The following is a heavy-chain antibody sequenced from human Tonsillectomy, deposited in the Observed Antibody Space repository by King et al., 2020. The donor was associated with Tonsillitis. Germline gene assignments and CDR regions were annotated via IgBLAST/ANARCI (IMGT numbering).Heavy chain of an antibody. Sequence: TLKESGPTLVKPTQTLTLTCTFSGFSLSTSGVGVGWIRQPPGKALEWLALIYWNDDKRYSPSLKSRLTITKDTSKNQVVLTMTNMDPVDTATYYCAHGYGSGQPHYYGMDVWGQGTTVTVSS. CDR1: GFSLSTSGVG. J-gene: IGHJ6*02. CDR3: AHGYGSGQPHYYGMDV. D-gene: IGHD3-10*01. V-gene: IGHV2-5*01. CDR2: IYWNDDK.